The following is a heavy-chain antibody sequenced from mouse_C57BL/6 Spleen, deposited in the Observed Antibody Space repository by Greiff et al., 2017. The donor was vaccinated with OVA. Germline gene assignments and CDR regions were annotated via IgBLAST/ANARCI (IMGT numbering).Heavy chain of an antibody. Sequence: QVQLQQPGAELVKPGASVQLSCKASGYTFTSYWMHWVTQRPGRGLEWIGRLAPNRGGTKYNEKFTSKATLTVDTPSSTAYMQLSSLTAEDSAVDEGAREGYYGSSFYARDDWGQGTSVTVAS. D-gene: IGHD1-1*01. CDR2: LAPNRGGT. J-gene: IGHJ4*01. V-gene: IGHV1-72*01. CDR3: AREGYYGSSFYARDD. CDR1: GYTFTSYW.